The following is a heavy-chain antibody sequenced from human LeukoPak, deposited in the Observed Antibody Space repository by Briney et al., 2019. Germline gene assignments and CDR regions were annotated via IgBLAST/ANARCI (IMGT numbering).Heavy chain of an antibody. CDR2: THYRSKWYH. Sequence: SQTLSLTCAISGDSVSSNSATWNWIRQSPSRGLEWLGRTHYRSKWYHDYAVSVKSRISINPDTSKNQFSLQLNSVTPEDTAVYYCARAPTPDLGSYVYDNWGQGTLVTVSS. CDR1: GDSVSSNSAT. J-gene: IGHJ4*02. CDR3: ARAPTPDLGSYVYDN. V-gene: IGHV6-1*01. D-gene: IGHD5/OR15-5a*01.